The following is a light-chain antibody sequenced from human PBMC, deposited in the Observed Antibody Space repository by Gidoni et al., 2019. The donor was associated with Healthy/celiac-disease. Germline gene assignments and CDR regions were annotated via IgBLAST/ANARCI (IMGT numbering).Light chain of an antibody. V-gene: IGKV1-39*01. CDR3: QQSYSTLFT. CDR2: AAS. Sequence: TITCRASQSISSYLNWYQQKPGKAPKLLIYAASSLQSGVPSRFNGSGSGTDFTLTISSLQPEDFATYYCQQSYSTLFTFGPXTKVDIK. CDR1: QSISSY. J-gene: IGKJ3*01.